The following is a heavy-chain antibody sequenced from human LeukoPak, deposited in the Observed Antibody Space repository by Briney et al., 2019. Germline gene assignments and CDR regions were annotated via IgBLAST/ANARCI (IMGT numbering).Heavy chain of an antibody. Sequence: GASVKVSCKASGYTFTGYYMHWVRQAPGQGLEWMGWINPNSGGTNYAQKFQGRVTMTRDTSISTAYMELSRLRSDDTAVYYCARSYSSSWYYFDYWGQGTLVTVSS. CDR3: ARSYSSSWYYFDY. CDR2: INPNSGGT. J-gene: IGHJ4*02. D-gene: IGHD6-13*01. V-gene: IGHV1-2*02. CDR1: GYTFTGYY.